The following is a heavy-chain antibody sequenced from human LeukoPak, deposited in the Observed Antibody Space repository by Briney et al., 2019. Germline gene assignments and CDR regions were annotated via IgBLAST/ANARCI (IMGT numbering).Heavy chain of an antibody. J-gene: IGHJ3*02. Sequence: GGSLRLSCAASGFTFSDYYMSWIRQAPGKGLEWVSYISSSGSTIYYADSVKGRFTISRVNAKNSLYLQMNSLRAEDTAVYYCAARRYDYVWGSYRSDAFDIWGQGTMVTVSS. D-gene: IGHD3-16*02. CDR2: ISSSGSTI. CDR1: GFTFSDYY. V-gene: IGHV3-11*01. CDR3: AARRYDYVWGSYRSDAFDI.